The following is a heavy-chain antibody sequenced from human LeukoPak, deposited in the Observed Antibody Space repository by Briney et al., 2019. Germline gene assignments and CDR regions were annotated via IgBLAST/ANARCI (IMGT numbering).Heavy chain of an antibody. CDR1: GGTFSNYA. CDR2: IIPIFGTA. CDR3: ARDEQQLGFDY. J-gene: IGHJ4*02. Sequence: SLKVSCKASGGTFSNYAISWVRQAPGQGLEWMGGIIPIFGTANYAQKFQGRVTIAADKSTSTAYMELSSLRSEDTAVYYCARDEQQLGFDYWGQGTLVTVSS. D-gene: IGHD6-13*01. V-gene: IGHV1-69*06.